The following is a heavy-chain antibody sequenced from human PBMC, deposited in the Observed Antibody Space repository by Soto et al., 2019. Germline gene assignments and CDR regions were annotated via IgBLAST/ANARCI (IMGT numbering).Heavy chain of an antibody. D-gene: IGHD6-13*01. Sequence: SETLSLTCTVSGGSISSSSYYWGWIRQPPGKGLEWIGSIYYSGSTYYNPSLKSRVTISVDTSKNQFSLKLSSVTAADTAVYYCARQVAAAGNRVYYYYGMDVWGQGTTVTVSS. CDR1: GGSISSSSYY. CDR3: ARQVAAAGNRVYYYYGMDV. CDR2: IYYSGST. V-gene: IGHV4-39*01. J-gene: IGHJ6*02.